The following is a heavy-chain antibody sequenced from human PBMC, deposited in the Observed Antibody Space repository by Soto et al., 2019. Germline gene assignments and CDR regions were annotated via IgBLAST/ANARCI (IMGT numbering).Heavy chain of an antibody. D-gene: IGHD3-10*01. CDR2: IYYSGNT. J-gene: IGHJ5*02. V-gene: IGHV4-59*01. CDR3: ARAGASSKWLDP. CDR1: GGCISSYY. Sequence: XASLSLTCTVCGGCISSYYWSWIRQSPGKELEWIGSIYYSGNTNYNPSLKSRVTISVDTSKNQFFLQLSSVTVADTAVYYCARAGASSKWLDPCGQRTLVTVSS.